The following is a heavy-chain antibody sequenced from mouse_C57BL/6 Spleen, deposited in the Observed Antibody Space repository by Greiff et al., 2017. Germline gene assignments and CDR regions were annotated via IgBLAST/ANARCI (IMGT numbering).Heavy chain of an antibody. CDR3: ALYYYGSSPAWFAY. Sequence: EVQLQQSGAELVKPGASVKLSCTASGFNIKDYYMHWVKQRTEQGLEWIGRIDPEDGETKYAPKFQGKATIPADPSSNPAYLQLSSLTSEDTAVYCCALYYYGSSPAWFAYWGQGTLVTVSA. V-gene: IGHV14-2*01. D-gene: IGHD1-1*01. CDR1: GFNIKDYY. J-gene: IGHJ3*01. CDR2: IDPEDGET.